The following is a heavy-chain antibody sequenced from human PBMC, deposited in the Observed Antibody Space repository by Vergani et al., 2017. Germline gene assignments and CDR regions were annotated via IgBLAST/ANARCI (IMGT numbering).Heavy chain of an antibody. CDR3: ATKIWGTPGWQKGYFRE. CDR1: GFTSSYYG. J-gene: IGHJ1*01. Sequence: QVHLVESGGGVVQSGRSLRLSCVVSGFTSSYYGMHWVRQAPGKGLEWVAVIAYDGTQIYYADSVKGRFTISRDNSKSTLYLQMNSLRTEDTAVYYCATKIWGTPGWQKGYFREWGQGTLVTVSS. V-gene: IGHV3-30*03. CDR2: IAYDGTQI. D-gene: IGHD3-16*01.